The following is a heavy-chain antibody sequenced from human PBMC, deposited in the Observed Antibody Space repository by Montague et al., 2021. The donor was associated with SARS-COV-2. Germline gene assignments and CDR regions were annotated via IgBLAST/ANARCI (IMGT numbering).Heavy chain of an antibody. CDR3: VRGSRLNCFYY. D-gene: IGHD1-1*01. Sequence: SETLSLTCSASGGTAITDTHYWGWVRHSPGKGLEWLGSVSYSGSTYYNPSVKSRVAVSLDTSRTQCSLRLNSLTAADAAVYYCVRGSRLNCFYYWGRGILVAVSS. J-gene: IGHJ4*02. V-gene: IGHV4-39*07. CDR2: VSYSGST. CDR1: GGTAITDTHY.